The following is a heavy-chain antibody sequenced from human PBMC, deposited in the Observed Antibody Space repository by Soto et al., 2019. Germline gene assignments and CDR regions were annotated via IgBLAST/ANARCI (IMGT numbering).Heavy chain of an antibody. CDR1: GFTFSSYG. D-gene: IGHD5-18*01. V-gene: IGHV3-30*18. CDR3: AKPLGLLRRAMAQGSDY. Sequence: GSLRLSCAASGFTFSSYGMNWVRQAPGKGLEWVAVVSYDEITKYYADSVKGRFTISRDNSKNTVYLQMNSLRPEDTAVYYCAKPLGLLRRAMAQGSDYWGQGTLVTVS. CDR2: VSYDEITK. J-gene: IGHJ4*02.